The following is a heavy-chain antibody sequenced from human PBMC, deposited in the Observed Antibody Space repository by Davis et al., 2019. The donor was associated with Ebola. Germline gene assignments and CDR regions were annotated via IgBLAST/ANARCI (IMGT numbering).Heavy chain of an antibody. CDR1: GFTFSSYG. Sequence: GESLKISCAASGFTFSSYGMHWVRQAPGKGLEWVAVISYDGSNKYYADSVKGRFTISRDNSKNTVYLQMNSLRAEDTAVYYCGKELAGGVVPGAIMDVWGQGTTVTVSS. V-gene: IGHV3-30*18. CDR2: ISYDGSNK. CDR3: GKELAGGVVPGAIMDV. D-gene: IGHD2-2*01. J-gene: IGHJ6*02.